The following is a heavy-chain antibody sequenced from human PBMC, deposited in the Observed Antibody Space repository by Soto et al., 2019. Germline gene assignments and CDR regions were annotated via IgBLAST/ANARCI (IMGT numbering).Heavy chain of an antibody. CDR1: VGSISSYY. Sequence: PSETLSLTCTVSVGSISSYYWSWIRQPPGKGLEWIGYIYYSGSTNYNPSLKSRVTISVDTSKNQFSLKLSSVTAADTAVYYCVRGQEPVAMTSGYWGPRTLVTVSS. CDR3: VRGQEPVAMTSGY. CDR2: IYYSGST. D-gene: IGHD2-15*01. V-gene: IGHV4-59*01. J-gene: IGHJ4*02.